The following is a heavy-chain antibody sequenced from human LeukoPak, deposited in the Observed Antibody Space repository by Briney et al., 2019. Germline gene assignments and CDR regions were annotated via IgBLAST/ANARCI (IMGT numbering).Heavy chain of an antibody. D-gene: IGHD2-2*01. CDR3: ARASSTDYYGIDV. CDR1: GGSISSGGYS. Sequence: PSETLSLTCAVSGGSISSGGYSWSWIRQPPGKGLERIGYIYHSGSTYYNPSLKSRVTISVDRSKNQFSLKLSSVTAADTAVYYCARASSTDYYGIDVWGQGTTVTVSS. J-gene: IGHJ6*02. V-gene: IGHV4-30-2*01. CDR2: IYHSGST.